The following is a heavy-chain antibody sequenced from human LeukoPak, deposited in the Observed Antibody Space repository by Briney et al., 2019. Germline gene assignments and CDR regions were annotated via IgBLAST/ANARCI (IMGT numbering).Heavy chain of an antibody. CDR2: INHSGST. CDR1: GGSFSGYY. J-gene: IGHJ4*02. D-gene: IGHD3-10*01. V-gene: IGHV4-34*01. Sequence: ASETLSLTCAVYGGSFSGYYWSWIRQPPGKGLEWIGEINHSGSTNYNPSLKSRVTISVDTSKNQFSLKLSSVTAADTAVYYCARVLFRGSGSYWRIDYWGQGTLVTVSS. CDR3: ARVLFRGSGSYWRIDY.